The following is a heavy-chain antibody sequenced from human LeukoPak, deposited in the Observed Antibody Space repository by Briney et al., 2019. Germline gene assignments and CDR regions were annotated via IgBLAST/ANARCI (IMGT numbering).Heavy chain of an antibody. CDR1: GGSFSGYY. Sequence: SSETLSLTCALYGGSFSGYYWSWIRQPPGEWLEWIGEINHSGSTNYNPSLKSRVTISVDTYKNQFSLKLSSVTAADTAVYYCARVGALLWFGELNWFDPWGQGTLVTVSS. CDR3: ARVGALLWFGELNWFDP. J-gene: IGHJ5*02. V-gene: IGHV4-34*01. CDR2: INHSGST. D-gene: IGHD3-10*01.